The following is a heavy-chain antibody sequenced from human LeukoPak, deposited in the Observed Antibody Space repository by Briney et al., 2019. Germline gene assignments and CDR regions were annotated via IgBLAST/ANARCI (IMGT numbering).Heavy chain of an antibody. Sequence: GGSLRLSCAASGFTFSDYYMNWIRQAPGKGLEWVSYISTTSSFTKYADSVKGRFTISRDNANKSLYLQMNSLRAEDTAVYYCTRQVGTYDYWGKGTLVSVSS. CDR3: TRQVGTYDY. J-gene: IGHJ4*02. V-gene: IGHV3-11*06. CDR1: GFTFSDYY. D-gene: IGHD1-1*01. CDR2: ISTTSSFT.